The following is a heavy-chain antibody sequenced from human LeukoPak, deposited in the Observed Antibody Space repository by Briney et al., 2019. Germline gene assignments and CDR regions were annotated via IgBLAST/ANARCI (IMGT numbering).Heavy chain of an antibody. CDR3: ARLDNSGYYTLDY. V-gene: IGHV4-59*08. J-gene: IGHJ4*02. D-gene: IGHD3-22*01. CDR2: IYYSGST. CDR1: GGSISSYY. Sequence: SETLSLTCTVSGGSISSYYWSWIRQPPGKGLEWIGYIYYSGSTNYNPSLKSRVTISVDTSKNHFSLKVNSVTAADTAVYYCARLDNSGYYTLDYWGQGTLVTVSS.